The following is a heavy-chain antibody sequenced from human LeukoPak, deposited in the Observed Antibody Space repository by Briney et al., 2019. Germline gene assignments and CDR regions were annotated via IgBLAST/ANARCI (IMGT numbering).Heavy chain of an antibody. D-gene: IGHD3-3*01. Sequence: GGSLRLPCAASGFTVSNNYMGWGRRAPGKGLEWVSVIYSRGNTHYADFVKGRFTISRDNSKNTLYLQMDSLRAEDTAVYYCATRARSGYYYGMDVWGQGTTVTVSS. J-gene: IGHJ6*02. V-gene: IGHV3-66*01. CDR1: GFTVSNNY. CDR3: ATRARSGYYYGMDV. CDR2: IYSRGNT.